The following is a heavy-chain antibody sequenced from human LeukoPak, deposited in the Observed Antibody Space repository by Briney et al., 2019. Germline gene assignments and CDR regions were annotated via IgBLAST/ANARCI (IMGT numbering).Heavy chain of an antibody. CDR1: GFTFSSYS. J-gene: IGHJ3*02. CDR3: ARDIHPMAVAKDAFDI. Sequence: GGSLRLSCAASGFTFSSYSMSWVRQAPGKGLEWVSSISSSSSYIYYADSVKGRFTISRDNAKNSLYLQMNSLRAEDTAVYYCARDIHPMAVAKDAFDIWGQGTMVTVSS. V-gene: IGHV3-21*01. CDR2: ISSSSSYI. D-gene: IGHD6-19*01.